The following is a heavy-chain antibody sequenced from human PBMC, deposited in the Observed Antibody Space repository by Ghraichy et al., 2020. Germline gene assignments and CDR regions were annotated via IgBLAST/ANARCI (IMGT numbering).Heavy chain of an antibody. D-gene: IGHD3-10*01. J-gene: IGHJ4*02. CDR2: INPSGGST. V-gene: IGHV1-46*03. CDR3: AIINGFGELADY. CDR1: GYTFTSYY. Sequence: ASVKVSCKASGYTFTSYYMHWVRQAPGQGLEWMGIINPSGGSTSYAQKFQGRVTMTRDTSTSTVYMELSSLRSEDTAVYYCAIINGFGELADYWGQGTLVTVSS.